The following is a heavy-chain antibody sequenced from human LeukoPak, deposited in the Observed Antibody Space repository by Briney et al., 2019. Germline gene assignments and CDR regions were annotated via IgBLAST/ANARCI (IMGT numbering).Heavy chain of an antibody. D-gene: IGHD6-6*01. CDR3: ASYRGSSGRHFDY. V-gene: IGHV5-51*01. CDR1: GYTFTNYW. Sequence: GESLKISCKGSGYTFTNYWIGWVRQMPGKGLEWMGIIYPDDSDTRYSPSFQGQVTISADKSITTAYLQWASLKASDTAIYYCASYRGSSGRHFDYWGQGTLVIVSS. J-gene: IGHJ4*02. CDR2: IYPDDSDT.